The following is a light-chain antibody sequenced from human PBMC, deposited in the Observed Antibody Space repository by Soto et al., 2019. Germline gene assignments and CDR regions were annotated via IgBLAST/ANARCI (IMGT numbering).Light chain of an antibody. V-gene: IGLV1-40*01. CDR3: AAWDDSLSGVV. CDR2: DAT. CDR1: SSNIGAGYD. Sequence: QSVLTQPPSVSGAPGQRVTVSCTGSSSNIGAGYDVHWYQQLPGTAPKLLIFDATNRPSGVSDRFSGSKSGTSASLAISGLRTEDEADYYCAAWDDSLSGVVFGGGTKVTVL. J-gene: IGLJ3*02.